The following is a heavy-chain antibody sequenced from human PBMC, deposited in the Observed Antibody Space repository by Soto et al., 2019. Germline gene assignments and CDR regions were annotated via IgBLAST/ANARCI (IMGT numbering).Heavy chain of an antibody. CDR2: INHSGST. CDR1: VGSFSGHY. CDR3: ARARVVTTSPNDS. V-gene: IGHV4-34*01. Sequence: QVQLQQWGAGRLKPSETLSLTCAVYVGSFSGHYWNWIRQPPGKGLEWIGEINHSGSTNYNPSLKSRVTISVDTSKNQFSLKLNSVTAADTAVYYCARARVVTTSPNDSWGQGTRVTVSS. J-gene: IGHJ4*02. D-gene: IGHD5-12*01.